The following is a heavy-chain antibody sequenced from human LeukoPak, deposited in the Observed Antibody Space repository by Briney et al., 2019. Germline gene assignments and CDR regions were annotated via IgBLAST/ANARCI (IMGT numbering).Heavy chain of an antibody. J-gene: IGHJ4*02. CDR3: ARGYSSSWYYFDY. D-gene: IGHD6-13*01. Sequence: SETLFLTCTVSGGSISNYYWSWIRQPPGKGLEWIGYVHYSGSTNYNPSLKSRATISVDTSKSQFSLKLSSVTAADTAIYYCARGYSSSWYYFDYWGQGTLVTVFS. CDR2: VHYSGST. V-gene: IGHV4-59*08. CDR1: GGSISNYY.